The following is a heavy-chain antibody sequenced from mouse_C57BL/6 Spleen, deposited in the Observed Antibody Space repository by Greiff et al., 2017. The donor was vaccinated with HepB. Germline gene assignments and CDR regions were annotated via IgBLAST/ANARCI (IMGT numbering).Heavy chain of an antibody. J-gene: IGHJ2*01. Sequence: DVMLVESGEGLVKPGGSLKLSCAASGFTFSSYAMSWVRQTPEKRLEWVAYISSGGDYIYYADTVKGRFTISRDNARNTLYLQMSSLKSEDTAMYYCTSITTGFDYWGQGTTLTVSS. V-gene: IGHV5-9-1*02. CDR1: GFTFSSYA. CDR2: ISSGGDYI. CDR3: TSITTGFDY. D-gene: IGHD1-1*01.